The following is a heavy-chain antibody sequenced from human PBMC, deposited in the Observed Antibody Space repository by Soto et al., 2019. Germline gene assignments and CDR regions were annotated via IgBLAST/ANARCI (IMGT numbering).Heavy chain of an antibody. CDR2: NSGSGGST. D-gene: IGHD3-10*01. CDR3: ARGDGSGSYFGDFDY. J-gene: IGHJ4*02. V-gene: IGHV3-23*01. Sequence: EVQLLESGGGLVQPGGSLRLSCAASGFTFSSYAMSWVRQAPGKGLEWVPANSGSGGSTYYADYVKGRFTISRDNSKNPLYLQRKSLRAEDTAVYYCARGDGSGSYFGDFDYWGQGTLVTVSS. CDR1: GFTFSSYA.